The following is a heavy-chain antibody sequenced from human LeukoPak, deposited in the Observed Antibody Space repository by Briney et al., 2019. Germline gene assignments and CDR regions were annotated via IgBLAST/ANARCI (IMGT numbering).Heavy chain of an antibody. D-gene: IGHD3-10*01. CDR2: IYDSGST. CDR3: ARHTASGLYYFDY. Sequence: SETLSLTCTVSGRSISRTSHYCGWIRQPPGKGLEWIVSIYDSGSTYYNPSLKSRVTISVDTSKNLFSLKLSSVTAADTAVFYCARHTASGLYYFDYWGQGTLVTVSS. J-gene: IGHJ4*02. CDR1: GRSISRTSHY. V-gene: IGHV4-39*01.